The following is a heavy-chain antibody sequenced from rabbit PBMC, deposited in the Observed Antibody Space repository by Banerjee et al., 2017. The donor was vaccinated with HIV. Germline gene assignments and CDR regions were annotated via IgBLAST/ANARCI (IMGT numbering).Heavy chain of an antibody. V-gene: IGHV1S45*01. CDR2: IYAGSVGST. CDR3: ARDAGYAGSNL. Sequence: QEQLVESGGGLVQPGGSLKLSCKASGLDFSSYSMSWVRQAPGKGLEWIACIYAGSVGSTYYASWAKGRFTISKTSSTTVTLQMTSLTAADTATYFCARDAGYAGSNLWGPGTLVTVS. CDR1: GLDFSSYS. J-gene: IGHJ4*01. D-gene: IGHD4-2*01.